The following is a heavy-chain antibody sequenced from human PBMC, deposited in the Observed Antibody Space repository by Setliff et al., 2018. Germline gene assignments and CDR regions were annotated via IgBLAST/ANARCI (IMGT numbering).Heavy chain of an antibody. J-gene: IGHJ4*02. CDR1: GYSISSGYY. V-gene: IGHV4-38-2*01. CDR2: IYHSGST. D-gene: IGHD3-22*01. Sequence: PSETLSLTCAVSGYSISSGYYWGWIRQPPGKGLEWIGSIYHSGSTYYNPSLKSRVTISVDTSKNQFSLKLSSVTAADTAVYYCARGDYYDPKYYFDYWGQGTLGTVSS. CDR3: ARGDYYDPKYYFDY.